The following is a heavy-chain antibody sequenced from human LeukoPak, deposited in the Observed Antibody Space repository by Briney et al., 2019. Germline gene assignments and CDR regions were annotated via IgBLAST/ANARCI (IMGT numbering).Heavy chain of an antibody. CDR1: GFTFSSYW. V-gene: IGHV3-7*01. CDR3: ARVKDFWSGYQIYYYYYYGMDV. CDR2: IKQDGSEK. Sequence: GGSLRLSCAASGFTFSSYWMSWVRQAPGKGLEWVANIKQDGSEKYYVDSVKGRFTISRDNAKNSLYLQMNSLRAEDTAVYYCARVKDFWSGYQIYYYYYYGMDVWGQGTTVTVSS. D-gene: IGHD3-3*01. J-gene: IGHJ6*02.